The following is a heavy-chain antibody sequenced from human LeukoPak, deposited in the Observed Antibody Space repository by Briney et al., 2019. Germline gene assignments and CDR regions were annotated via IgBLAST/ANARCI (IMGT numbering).Heavy chain of an antibody. Sequence: VRSLRLSCAASGFTFSSDWMSWVREAPGKGLESLANIKQDGSEKYYVDSVEGRFTISRDNAKNSLYLQMNSLRAEDTAVYYCARGSGGSEYYFDYWGQGTLVTVSS. V-gene: IGHV3-7*04. D-gene: IGHD1-26*01. CDR2: IKQDGSEK. J-gene: IGHJ4*02. CDR1: GFTFSSDW. CDR3: ARGSGGSEYYFDY.